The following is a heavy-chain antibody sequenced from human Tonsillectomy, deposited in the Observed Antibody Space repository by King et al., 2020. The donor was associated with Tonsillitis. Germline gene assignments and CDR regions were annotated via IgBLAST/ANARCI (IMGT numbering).Heavy chain of an antibody. J-gene: IGHJ5*02. Sequence: LQLQESGPGLVKPSDTLSLNCTVSGGSISSRSYYWGWLRQPPGKGLEWIGSIYYSGNTYYNPSLKSRVTISVDTSKNQFSLKLSSVTAADTAVYYCARHPIPAAGNRGGFDPWGQGTLVTVSS. CDR2: IYYSGNT. CDR1: GGSISSRSYY. V-gene: IGHV4-39*01. D-gene: IGHD6-13*01. CDR3: ARHPIPAAGNRGGFDP.